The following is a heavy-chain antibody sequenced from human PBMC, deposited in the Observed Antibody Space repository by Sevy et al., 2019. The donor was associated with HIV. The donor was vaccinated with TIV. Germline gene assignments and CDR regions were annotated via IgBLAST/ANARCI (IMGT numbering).Heavy chain of an antibody. Sequence: ASVKVSCKASGYTFTDYYIHWVRQAPGQGLEWMGWINPKSGGTNYAQKFHGGVTMTRATSTSTDYMELSRMRSDDTAVYYCERVVDPAGIDPYYYGVDVWGPGATVTVSS. J-gene: IGHJ6*02. CDR1: GYTFTDYY. D-gene: IGHD2-2*02. CDR2: INPKSGGT. V-gene: IGHV1-2*02. CDR3: ERVVDPAGIDPYYYGVDV.